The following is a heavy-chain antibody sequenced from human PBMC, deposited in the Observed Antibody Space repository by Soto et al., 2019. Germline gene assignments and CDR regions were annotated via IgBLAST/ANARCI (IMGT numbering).Heavy chain of an antibody. D-gene: IGHD2-2*01. Sequence: ASVKVSCKASGYTFTRYDISWVRQAPGQGLEWMGWISVYNGNTNYAQKFQGRVTMTTDTSTSTAYMELRSLRSDDTAVYYCARNGVPATPGYGMETIYWFDPWGQGTLVTVSS. J-gene: IGHJ5*02. CDR2: ISVYNGNT. V-gene: IGHV1-18*04. CDR3: ARNGVPATPGYGMETIYWFDP. CDR1: GYTFTRYD.